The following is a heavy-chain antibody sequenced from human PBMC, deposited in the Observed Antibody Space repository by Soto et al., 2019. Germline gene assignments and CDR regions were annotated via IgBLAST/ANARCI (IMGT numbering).Heavy chain of an antibody. J-gene: IGHJ5*02. D-gene: IGHD3-10*01. CDR2: IIPIFGTA. Sequence: SVKVSCKASGGTFSSYAISWVRQAPGQGLEWMGGIIPIFGTANYAQKFQGRVTITADESTSTAYMELSSLRSEDTAVYYCARDRVGSSNWFDPWGQGTLVTSPQ. CDR1: GGTFSSYA. CDR3: ARDRVGSSNWFDP. V-gene: IGHV1-69*13.